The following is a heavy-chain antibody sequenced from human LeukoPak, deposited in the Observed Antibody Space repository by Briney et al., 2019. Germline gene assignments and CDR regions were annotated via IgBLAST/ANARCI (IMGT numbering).Heavy chain of an antibody. CDR2: ISSSSSYI. V-gene: IGHV3-21*01. CDR1: GFTFSSYS. D-gene: IGHD6-19*01. Sequence: GGSLRLYCAASGFTFSSYSMNWVRQAPGQGLEWVSSISSSSSYIYYTDSVKGRFTISRDNAKNSLYLQMNSLRAEDTAVYYCARGGWIDAFDIWGQGTMVTVSS. CDR3: ARGGWIDAFDI. J-gene: IGHJ3*02.